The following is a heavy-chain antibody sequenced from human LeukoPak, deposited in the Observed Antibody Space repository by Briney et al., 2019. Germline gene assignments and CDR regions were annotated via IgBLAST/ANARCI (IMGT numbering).Heavy chain of an antibody. CDR2: IYYSGST. J-gene: IGHJ4*02. Sequence: PSETLPLTCTVSGGSISSSSYYWGWIRQPPGKGLEWIGSIYYSGSTYYNPSLKSRVTISVDTSKNQFSLKLSSVTAADTAVYYCARRGYDYVWGSYRPFDYWGQGTLVTVSS. V-gene: IGHV4-39*01. CDR1: GGSISSSSYY. CDR3: ARRGYDYVWGSYRPFDY. D-gene: IGHD3-16*02.